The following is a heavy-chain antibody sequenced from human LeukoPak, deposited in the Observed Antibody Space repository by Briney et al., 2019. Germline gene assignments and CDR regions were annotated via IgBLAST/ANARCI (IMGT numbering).Heavy chain of an antibody. D-gene: IGHD6-13*01. Sequence: GESLKISFKGSGXSFTSYWIGWVRQMPGKGLEWMGIIYPGDSDTRYSPSFQGQVTISADKSISTAYLQWSSLKASDTAMYYCAVSSSWYWGRFGDAFDIWGQGTMVTVSS. J-gene: IGHJ3*02. CDR1: GXSFTSYW. CDR3: AVSSSWYWGRFGDAFDI. CDR2: IYPGDSDT. V-gene: IGHV5-51*01.